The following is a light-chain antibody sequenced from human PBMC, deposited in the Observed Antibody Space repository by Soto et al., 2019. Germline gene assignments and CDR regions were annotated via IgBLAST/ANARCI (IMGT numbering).Light chain of an antibody. V-gene: IGLV1-40*01. Sequence: QSVLSQPPSVSGAPGQRVTISCTGSSSNIGAGYNVHWYHQLPGTAPKLLIYGNNNRPSGVPDRFSGSRSGTSASLAITGLQAEDDADYYCQSYDSSLSGSRVFGGGTKVTVL. CDR1: SSNIGAGYN. CDR2: GNN. J-gene: IGLJ2*01. CDR3: QSYDSSLSGSRV.